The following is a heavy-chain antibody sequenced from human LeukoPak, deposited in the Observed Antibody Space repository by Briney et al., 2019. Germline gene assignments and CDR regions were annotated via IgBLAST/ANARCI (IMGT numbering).Heavy chain of an antibody. J-gene: IGHJ6*03. D-gene: IGHD1-1*01. CDR2: IYYSGST. V-gene: IGHV4-59*01. CDR3: ARETDWNYSYYHYMDV. Sequence: SSETLSLTCTVSGGSIRNYYWNWIRQPPGKGLEWIGSIYYSGSTNYNPSIESRVIISEDTSMNQFSLKLISVAAADTAVYYCARETDWNYSYYHYMDVWGKGTTVTVSS. CDR1: GGSIRNYY.